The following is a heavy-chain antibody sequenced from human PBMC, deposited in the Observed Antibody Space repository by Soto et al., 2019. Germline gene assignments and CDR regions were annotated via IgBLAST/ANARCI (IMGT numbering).Heavy chain of an antibody. D-gene: IGHD1-26*01. J-gene: IGHJ3*02. CDR2: ISAYNGNT. V-gene: IGHV1-18*01. Sequence: ASVKVSCKASGYTFTSYGISWVRHAPGQGLEWMGWISAYNGNTNYAQKLQGRVTMTTDTSTSTAYMELRSLRSDDTAVYYCARALVPPRSYSGRDAAFDIWGQGTMVTVSS. CDR1: GYTFTSYG. CDR3: ARALVPPRSYSGRDAAFDI.